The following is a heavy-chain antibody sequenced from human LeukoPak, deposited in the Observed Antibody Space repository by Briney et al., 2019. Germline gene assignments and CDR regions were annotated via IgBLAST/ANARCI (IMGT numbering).Heavy chain of an antibody. D-gene: IGHD1-14*01. J-gene: IGHJ4*02. Sequence: ASVKVSCKASGYTFTSYYMHWVRPAPGQGLEWMGIINPSGGSTSYAQKFQGRVTMTRDTSTSTVYMELSSLRSEDTAVYYCARAESGNQLDYWGQGTLVTVSS. V-gene: IGHV1-46*01. CDR2: INPSGGST. CDR1: GYTFTSYY. CDR3: ARAESGNQLDY.